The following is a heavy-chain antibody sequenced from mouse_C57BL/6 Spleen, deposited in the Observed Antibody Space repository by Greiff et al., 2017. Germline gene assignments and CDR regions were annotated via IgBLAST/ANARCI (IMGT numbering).Heavy chain of an antibody. Sequence: VKLMESGAELVKPGASVKISCKASGYAFSSYWMNWVKQRPGKGLEWIGQIYPGDGDTNYNGKFKGKATLTADKSSSTSYRQLSSLTSEASAVYFCAREITGAMDYWGQGTSVTVSS. J-gene: IGHJ4*01. CDR3: AREITGAMDY. CDR2: IYPGDGDT. V-gene: IGHV1-80*01. CDR1: GYAFSSYW. D-gene: IGHD2-4*01.